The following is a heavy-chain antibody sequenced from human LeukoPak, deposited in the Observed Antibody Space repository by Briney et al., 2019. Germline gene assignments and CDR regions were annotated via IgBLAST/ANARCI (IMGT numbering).Heavy chain of an antibody. CDR2: IDPGGTAL. V-gene: IGHV3-11*01. D-gene: IGHD1-20*01. J-gene: IGHJ4*02. CDR1: GFTIRDYV. Sequence: PGGSLRLSCAASGFTIRDYVMSWVRQAPGKGLEWVSYIDPGGTALYYADSVKGRFTVSRDNGKNSLSLQLRSLRAEDTALYYCARAAYNWNWGQGTLVTVSS. CDR3: ARAAYNWN.